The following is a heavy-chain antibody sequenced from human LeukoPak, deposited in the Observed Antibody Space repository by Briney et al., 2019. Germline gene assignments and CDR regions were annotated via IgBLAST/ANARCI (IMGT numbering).Heavy chain of an antibody. CDR2: IYSGGST. V-gene: IGHV3-53*01. Sequence: GSLRLSCAASGFTVSSNYMSWVRQAPGKGLEWVSVIYSGGSTYYADSVKGRFTISRDNSKNTLYLQMNSLRAEDTAVYYCARDLNRGGYCSGGSCYSGTNWGQGTLVTVSS. CDR3: ARDLNRGGYCSGGSCYSGTN. D-gene: IGHD2-15*01. J-gene: IGHJ4*02. CDR1: GFTVSSNY.